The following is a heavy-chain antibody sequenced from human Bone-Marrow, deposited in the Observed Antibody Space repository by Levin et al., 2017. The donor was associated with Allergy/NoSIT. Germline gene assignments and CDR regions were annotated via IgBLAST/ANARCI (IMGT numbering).Heavy chain of an antibody. CDR1: GFTFSSYG. V-gene: IGHV3-30*18. D-gene: IGHD2-2*01. CDR3: AKFGRTENARGMDV. Sequence: GGSLRLSCAASGFTFSSYGMHWVRQAPGKGLEWVAVISYDGSNKYYADSVKGRFTISRDNSKNTLYLQMNSLRAEDTAVYYCAKFGRTENARGMDVWGQGTTVTVSS. CDR2: ISYDGSNK. J-gene: IGHJ6*02.